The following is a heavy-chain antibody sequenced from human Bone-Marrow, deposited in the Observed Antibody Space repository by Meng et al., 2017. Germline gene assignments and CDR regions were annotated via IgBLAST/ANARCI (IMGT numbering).Heavy chain of an antibody. D-gene: IGHD5-24*01. V-gene: IGHV1-24*01. J-gene: IGHJ6*02. CDR3: ARAFRGRWLQLALLYYYYGMDV. Sequence: ASVKVSCKVSGYTLTELSMHWVRQAPGKGLEWMGGFDPEDGETIYAQKFQGRVTMTRDTSTSTVYMELSSLRSEDTAVYYCARAFRGRWLQLALLYYYYGMDVWGQGTTVTVSS. CDR1: GYTLTELS. CDR2: FDPEDGET.